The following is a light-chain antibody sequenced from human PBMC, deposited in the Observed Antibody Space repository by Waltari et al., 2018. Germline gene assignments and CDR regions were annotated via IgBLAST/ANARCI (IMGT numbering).Light chain of an antibody. CDR3: SSYTSSSTWV. J-gene: IGLJ3*02. CDR2: EVS. V-gene: IGLV2-14*01. Sequence: QSALTQPASVSGSPGQSITISGTGTSSAVGGYNYVSWYQQHPGKAPKLMIYEVSNRPSGVSNRFSGSKSGNTASLTISGLQAEDEADYYCSSYTSSSTWVFGGGTKLTVL. CDR1: SSAVGGYNY.